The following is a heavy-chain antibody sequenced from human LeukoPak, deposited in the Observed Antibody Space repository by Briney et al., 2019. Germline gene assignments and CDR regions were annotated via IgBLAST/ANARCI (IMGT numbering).Heavy chain of an antibody. Sequence: SETLSLTCAVYGGSFSGYYWSWIRQPPGKGLGWIGEINHSGSTNYNPSLKSRVTISVDTSKNQFSPRLSSVTAADTAVYYCARDENGYVWGSFRAWGQGTLVTVSS. J-gene: IGHJ5*02. CDR1: GGSFSGYY. D-gene: IGHD3-16*02. CDR2: INHSGST. V-gene: IGHV4-34*01. CDR3: ARDENGYVWGSFRA.